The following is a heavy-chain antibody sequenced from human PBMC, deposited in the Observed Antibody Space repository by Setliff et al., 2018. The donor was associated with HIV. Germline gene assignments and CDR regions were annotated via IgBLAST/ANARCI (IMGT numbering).Heavy chain of an antibody. CDR3: ARDGEYQVLHYYYSGMDV. Sequence: GASVKVSCKASGYTFTRYGISWVRQAPGQGLEWMGWISANNGNTKYAQRLQGRVTMTTDTSTSTAYMDLRSPRSDDTAVYFCARDGEYQVLHYYYSGMDVWGQGTTVTVSS. CDR1: GYTFTRYG. V-gene: IGHV1-18*01. D-gene: IGHD2-2*01. J-gene: IGHJ6*02. CDR2: ISANNGNT.